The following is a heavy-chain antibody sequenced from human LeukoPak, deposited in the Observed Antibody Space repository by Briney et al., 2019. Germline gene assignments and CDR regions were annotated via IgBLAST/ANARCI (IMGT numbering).Heavy chain of an antibody. D-gene: IGHD3-3*01. J-gene: IGHJ3*02. CDR1: GFTFSTYG. V-gene: IGHV3-30*02. CDR2: IRSDGSDK. CDR3: ARDLDWRKTYAFDI. Sequence: GGSLRLSCAASGFTFSTYGMHWVRQAPGKGLEWVAFIRSDGSDKYYADSVKGRFTISRDNSKNTLYLQMNSLRAEDTAVYYCARDLDWRKTYAFDIWGQGTMVTVSS.